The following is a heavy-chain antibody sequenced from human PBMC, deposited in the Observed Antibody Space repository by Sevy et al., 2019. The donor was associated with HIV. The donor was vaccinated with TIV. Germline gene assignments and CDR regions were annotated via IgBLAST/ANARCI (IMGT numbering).Heavy chain of an antibody. CDR1: GFTFSASW. J-gene: IGHJ4*02. CDR3: AKVGGAGHFDG. V-gene: IGHV3-7*03. CDR2: IREDGSDR. D-gene: IGHD3-10*01. Sequence: GGSLRLSCEASGFTFSASWMSWVHQAPGRGPEWVANIREDGSDRVYVDSVKGRFTISRDNAKNSLHLQMNSLRVEDTAVYYCAKVGGAGHFDGWGQGTLVTVSS.